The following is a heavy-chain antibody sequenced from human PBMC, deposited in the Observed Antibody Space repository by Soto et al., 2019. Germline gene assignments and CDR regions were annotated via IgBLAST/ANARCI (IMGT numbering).Heavy chain of an antibody. CDR1: GFPLEKYG. CDR2: IYSDGTT. Sequence: GGSLRLSCAVSGFPLEKYGMNWVRQAPGKGLEWVSIIYSDGTTCYADSVKGRFTISRDNFKNTLYLQMNNLRAEDTAVYYCAILSNWGQGTLVSVSS. V-gene: IGHV3-53*01. J-gene: IGHJ4*02. D-gene: IGHD6-6*01. CDR3: AILSN.